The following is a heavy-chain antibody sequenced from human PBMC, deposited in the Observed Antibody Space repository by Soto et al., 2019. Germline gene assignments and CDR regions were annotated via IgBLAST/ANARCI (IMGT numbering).Heavy chain of an antibody. CDR3: ARDTGFCSGGSCYSGYYGMEV. J-gene: IGHJ6*02. CDR2: ISAYNGNT. Sequence: GASVKVSCKASGYTFISYGISWVRQAPGQGLEWMGWISAYNGNTNYAQKLQGRVTMTTDTSTSTAYMELRSLRSDDTAVYYCARDTGFCSGGSCYSGYYGMEVSDQGTSVPVSS. D-gene: IGHD2-15*01. V-gene: IGHV1-18*01. CDR1: GYTFISYG.